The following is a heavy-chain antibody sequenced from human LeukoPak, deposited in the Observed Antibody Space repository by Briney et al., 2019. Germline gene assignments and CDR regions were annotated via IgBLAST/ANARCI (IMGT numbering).Heavy chain of an antibody. CDR3: ARAHTMVRPAIAY. J-gene: IGHJ4*02. D-gene: IGHD3-10*01. V-gene: IGHV1-2*02. CDR1: GYTFTSYY. CDR2: INPNSGGT. Sequence: GASVKVSCKASGYTFTSYYMHWVRQAPGQGLEWMGWINPNSGGTNYAQKFQGRVTMTRDTSISTAYMELSRLRSDDTAVYYCARAHTMVRPAIAYWGQGTLVTVSS.